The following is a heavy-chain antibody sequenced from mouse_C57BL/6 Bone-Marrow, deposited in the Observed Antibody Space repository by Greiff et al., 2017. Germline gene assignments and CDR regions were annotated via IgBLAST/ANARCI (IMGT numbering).Heavy chain of an antibody. CDR3: ARGYYSNYGGYAMDY. V-gene: IGHV5-17*01. CDR2: ISSGSSTI. D-gene: IGHD2-5*01. J-gene: IGHJ4*01. Sequence: VQLQQSGGGLVKPGGSLKLSCAASGFTFSDYGMHWVRQAPEKGLEWVAYISSGSSTIYYADTVKGRFTISRDNAKNTLFLQMTSLRSEDTAMYYCARGYYSNYGGYAMDYWGQGTSVTVSS. CDR1: GFTFSDYG.